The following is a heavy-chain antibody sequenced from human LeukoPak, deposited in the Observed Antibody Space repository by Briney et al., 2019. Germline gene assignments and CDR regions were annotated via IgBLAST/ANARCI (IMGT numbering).Heavy chain of an antibody. Sequence: GASVKVSCKASGGTFSCYAISWVRQAPGQGLEWMGGIIPIFGTANYAQKFQGRVTITADKSTSTAYMELSSLRSEDTAVYYCAREGSGMVRGVFDPWGQGTLVTVSS. CDR2: IIPIFGTA. J-gene: IGHJ5*02. CDR1: GGTFSCYA. CDR3: AREGSGMVRGVFDP. D-gene: IGHD3-10*01. V-gene: IGHV1-69*06.